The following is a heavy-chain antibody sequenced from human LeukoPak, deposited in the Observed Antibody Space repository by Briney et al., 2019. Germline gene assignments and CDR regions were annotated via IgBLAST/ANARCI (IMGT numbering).Heavy chain of an antibody. CDR2: ISSSSSII. J-gene: IGHJ6*02. CDR3: ARSTDYGDYYYYGMDV. V-gene: IGHV3-48*04. Sequence: GSLRLSCAASGFTFNTYSMNWVRQAPGKGLEWVSYISSSSSIIYYADSVKGRFTISRDNAKNSLYLQMNSLRAEDTAVYYCARSTDYGDYYYYGMDVWGQGTTVTVSS. CDR1: GFTFNTYS. D-gene: IGHD4-17*01.